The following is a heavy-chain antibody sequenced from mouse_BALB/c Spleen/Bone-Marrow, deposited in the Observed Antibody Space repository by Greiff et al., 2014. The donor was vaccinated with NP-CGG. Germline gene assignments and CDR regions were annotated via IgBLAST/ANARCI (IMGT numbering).Heavy chain of an antibody. Sequence: QVQLQQSGAELVKPGAPVKLSCKASGYTFTSYWMNWVKQRPGRGLEWIGRIDPSDSATHYNQKFKDKATLTVDKSSSTAYIQVSNLTSENSAADHCAMALGDGYDYAMDYWGQGTSVTVSS. CDR1: GYTFTSYW. V-gene: IGHV1-69*02. J-gene: IGHJ4*01. D-gene: IGHD2-3*01. CDR3: AMALGDGYDYAMDY. CDR2: IDPSDSAT.